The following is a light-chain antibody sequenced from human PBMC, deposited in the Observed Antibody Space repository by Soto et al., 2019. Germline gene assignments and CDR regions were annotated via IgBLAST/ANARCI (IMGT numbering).Light chain of an antibody. V-gene: IGKV3-15*01. Sequence: ESVLTQSPGILSLSPRERASLSCGASQSIVSIFRSWYQQKPGQSPRLLIYGASTRATGIPARFSGSGSGTEFTLTISRLQPDDFATYYCQQYNSYSFGQGTKVDIK. J-gene: IGKJ1*01. CDR2: GAS. CDR3: QQYNSYS. CDR1: QSIVSI.